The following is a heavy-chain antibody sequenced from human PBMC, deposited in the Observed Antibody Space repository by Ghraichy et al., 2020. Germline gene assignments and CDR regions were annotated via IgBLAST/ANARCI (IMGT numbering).Heavy chain of an antibody. CDR3: ARGRGYSGYDLVY. J-gene: IGHJ4*02. D-gene: IGHD5-12*01. Sequence: SVKVSCKASGGTFSSYAISWVRQAPGQGLEWMGGIIPIFGTANYAQKFQGRVTITTDESTSTAYMELSSLRSEDTAVYYCARGRGYSGYDLVYWGQGTLVTVSS. V-gene: IGHV1-69*05. CDR1: GGTFSSYA. CDR2: IIPIFGTA.